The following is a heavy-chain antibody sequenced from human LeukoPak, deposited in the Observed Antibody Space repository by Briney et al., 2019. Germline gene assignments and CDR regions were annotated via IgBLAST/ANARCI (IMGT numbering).Heavy chain of an antibody. CDR1: GFTFSNAW. J-gene: IGHJ4*02. Sequence: GGSLRLSCAASGFTFSNAWMNWVRQAPGKGLEWVSAISDRGDRTWDADSVKGRVTISRDNYKNTLFLQMNSLRAEDTAIYYCAKDSYDSSGSRYDYWGQGTLVTVSS. CDR2: ISDRGDRT. D-gene: IGHD3-22*01. CDR3: AKDSYDSSGSRYDY. V-gene: IGHV3-23*01.